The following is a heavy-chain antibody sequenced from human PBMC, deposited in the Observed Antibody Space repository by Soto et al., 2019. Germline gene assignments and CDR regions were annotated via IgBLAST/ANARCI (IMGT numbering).Heavy chain of an antibody. J-gene: IGHJ4*02. Sequence: QVQLQESGPGLVKPSQTLSLTCTVSGGSISRSGYFWSWIRQHPGKCLEWIGYIYDSGSTYYNPSLRSRVSLSVETSKNQFSLNLTSVTAADTANYYGARSSRSYFDYWGQGTLVTVSS. CDR3: ARSSRSYFDY. CDR1: GGSISRSGYF. V-gene: IGHV4-31*03. CDR2: IYDSGST.